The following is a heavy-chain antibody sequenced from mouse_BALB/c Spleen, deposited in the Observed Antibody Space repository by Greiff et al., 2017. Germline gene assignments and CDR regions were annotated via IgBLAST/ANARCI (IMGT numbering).Heavy chain of an antibody. D-gene: IGHD4-1*01. Sequence: QVQLQQSAAELARPGASVKMSCKASGYTFTSYTMHWVKQRPGQGLEWIGYINPSSGYTEYNQKFKDKTTLTADKSSSTAYMQLSSLTSEDSAVYYCARELRYAMDYWGQGTSVTVSS. CDR3: ARELRYAMDY. V-gene: IGHV1-4*02. J-gene: IGHJ4*01. CDR2: INPSSGYT. CDR1: GYTFTSYT.